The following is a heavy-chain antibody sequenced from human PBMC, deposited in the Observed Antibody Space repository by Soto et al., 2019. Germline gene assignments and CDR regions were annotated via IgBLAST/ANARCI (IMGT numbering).Heavy chain of an antibody. CDR3: AKAIFGVWDGYNG. V-gene: IGHV3-30*18. CDR1: GFTFSSYG. CDR2: ISYDGSNK. J-gene: IGHJ4*02. D-gene: IGHD3-3*01. Sequence: QVQLVESGGGVVQPGRSLRLSCAASGFTFSSYGMHWVRQAPGKGLEWVAVISYDGSNKYYADSVKGRFTISRDNSKNTLYLQMNSLRAEDTAVYYCAKAIFGVWDGYNGWGQGTLVTVSS.